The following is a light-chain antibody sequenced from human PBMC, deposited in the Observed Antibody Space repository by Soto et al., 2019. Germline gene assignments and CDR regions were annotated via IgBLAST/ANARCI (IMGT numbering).Light chain of an antibody. CDR1: SSDVGGYDL. J-gene: IGLJ1*01. Sequence: QSALTQPASVSGSPGRSITISCTGTSSDVGGYDLVSWYQQNPGEAPKLMLYGVTQRPSGVSNRFSGSKSGNTASLTISGLQADDEADYYCCSFAGATVLHAFGSGTKVTXL. CDR3: CSFAGATVLHA. CDR2: GVT. V-gene: IGLV2-23*02.